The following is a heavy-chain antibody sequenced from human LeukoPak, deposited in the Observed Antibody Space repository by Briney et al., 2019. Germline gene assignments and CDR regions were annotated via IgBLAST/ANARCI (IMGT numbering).Heavy chain of an antibody. CDR1: GFTFSSYA. J-gene: IGHJ4*02. CDR2: ISYDGSNK. Sequence: GGSLRLSCAASGFTFSSYAMHWVRQAPGKGLEWVAVISYDGSNKYYADSVKGRFTISRDNSKNTLYLQMNSLRAEDTAVYYCAREGGFLEWLLLADYWGQGTLVTVSS. CDR3: AREGGFLEWLLLADY. V-gene: IGHV3-30-3*01. D-gene: IGHD3-3*01.